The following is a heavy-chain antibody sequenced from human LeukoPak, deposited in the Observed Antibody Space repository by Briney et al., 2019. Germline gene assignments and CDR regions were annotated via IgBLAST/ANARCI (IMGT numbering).Heavy chain of an antibody. CDR1: GFTFSSYA. Sequence: GGSLRLSCAASGFTFSSYAMHWVRQAPGKGLEWVAVISYDGSNKYYADSVNGRFTISRDNSKNTLYLQMNSLRAEDTAVYYCARAGYDFWSGYRVYYFDYWGQGTLVTVSS. CDR3: ARAGYDFWSGYRVYYFDY. J-gene: IGHJ4*02. CDR2: ISYDGSNK. V-gene: IGHV3-30-3*01. D-gene: IGHD3-3*01.